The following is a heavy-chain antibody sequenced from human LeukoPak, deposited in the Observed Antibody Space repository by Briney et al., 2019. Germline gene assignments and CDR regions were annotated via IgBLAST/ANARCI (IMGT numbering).Heavy chain of an antibody. Sequence: PGGSLRLSCAASGFTFNTYAMSWVRQAPGKGLEWVSAIGGSGGDTYYAESVKGRFTISRGISERTLYLQMNSLRVEDTAFYYCAKGCMGSAYSPLDFWGRGTLVNVSS. V-gene: IGHV3-23*01. J-gene: IGHJ4*02. CDR3: AKGCMGSAYSPLDF. CDR1: GFTFNTYA. D-gene: IGHD3-3*01. CDR2: IGGSGGDT.